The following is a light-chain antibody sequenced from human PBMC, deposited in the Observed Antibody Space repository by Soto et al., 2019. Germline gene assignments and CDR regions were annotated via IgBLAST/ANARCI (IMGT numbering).Light chain of an antibody. CDR2: DAS. Sequence: EIVLTQSPGTPSLSPGERATLSCRASQSISRFLAWYQQKPGQAPRLLIYDASNRATGIPARFSGSGSGTDFTLTISSLEPEEFAVYYCQQSLTWPPITFGQETRLEIK. CDR3: QQSLTWPPIT. V-gene: IGKV3-11*01. CDR1: QSISRF. J-gene: IGKJ5*01.